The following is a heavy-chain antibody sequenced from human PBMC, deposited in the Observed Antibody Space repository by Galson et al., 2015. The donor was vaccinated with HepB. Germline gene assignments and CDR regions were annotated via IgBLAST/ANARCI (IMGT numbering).Heavy chain of an antibody. CDR3: ARHRYSSGGYYFDY. CDR2: IDWDNDK. V-gene: IGHV2-70*11. Sequence: PALVKPPQTLTLTCTFSGFSLSTSGMCVSWIRQPPGKALEWLARIDWDNDKYYSTSLKTRLTISKDTSKNQVVLTMTNMDPVDTATYYCARHRYSSGGYYFDYWGQGTLVTVSS. CDR1: GFSLSTSGMC. D-gene: IGHD6-19*01. J-gene: IGHJ4*02.